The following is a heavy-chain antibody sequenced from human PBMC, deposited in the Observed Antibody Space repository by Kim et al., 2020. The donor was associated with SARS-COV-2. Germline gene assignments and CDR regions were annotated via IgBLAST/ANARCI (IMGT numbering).Heavy chain of an antibody. CDR3: AKDLTRWCFDL. J-gene: IGHJ2*01. Sequence: GGSLRLSCAASGFTFSSYAVTWVRHAPGKGLEWFSAISGSGDSTYYADSVKGRFTISRDNSKNTLHLQMNNLRAEDTAVYYCAKDLTRWCFDLWGRGTVV. CDR1: GFTFSSYA. CDR2: ISGSGDST. V-gene: IGHV3-23*01.